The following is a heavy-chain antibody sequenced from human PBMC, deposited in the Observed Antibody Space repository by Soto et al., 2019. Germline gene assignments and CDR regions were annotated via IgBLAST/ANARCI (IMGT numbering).Heavy chain of an antibody. Sequence: QVQLVQSGAEVREPGASVKVSCKASGYIFTNNDVSWVRQATGQGLGWMGWMNPGSGDTGYAQKFQGRVTMTRDISIATAYMELSSLRSDDTAIYYCARMATFGSLNWFDPWGQGTLVTVSS. CDR1: GYIFTNND. CDR3: ARMATFGSLNWFDP. CDR2: MNPGSGDT. D-gene: IGHD3-16*01. J-gene: IGHJ5*02. V-gene: IGHV1-8*01.